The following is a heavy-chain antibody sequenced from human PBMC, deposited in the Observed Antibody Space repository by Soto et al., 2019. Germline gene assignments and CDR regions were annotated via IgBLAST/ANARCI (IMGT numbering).Heavy chain of an antibody. CDR3: ARGPIAARTGYYGMDV. V-gene: IGHV3-13*01. CDR1: GFTFSSYD. CDR2: IGTAGDT. Sequence: GGSLRLSCAASGFTFSSYDMHWVRQATGKGLEWVSAIGTAGDTYYPGSVKGRFTISRENAKNSLYLQMNSLRAGDTAVYYCARGPIAARTGYYGMDVWGQGTTVTVSS. D-gene: IGHD6-6*01. J-gene: IGHJ6*02.